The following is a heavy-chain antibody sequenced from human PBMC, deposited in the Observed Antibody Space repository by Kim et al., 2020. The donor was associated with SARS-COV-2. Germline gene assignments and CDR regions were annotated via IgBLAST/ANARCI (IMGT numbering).Heavy chain of an antibody. D-gene: IGHD3-10*01. CDR3: ARGGYYGSGSYPQPYYYGMDV. CDR2: ISYDGSNK. V-gene: IGHV3-30*04. Sequence: GGSLRLSCAASGFTFSSYAMHWVRQAPGKGLEWVAVISYDGSNKYYADSVKGRFTISRDNSKNTLYLQMNSLRAEDTAVYYCARGGYYGSGSYPQPYYYGMDVWGQGTTVTVSS. CDR1: GFTFSSYA. J-gene: IGHJ6*02.